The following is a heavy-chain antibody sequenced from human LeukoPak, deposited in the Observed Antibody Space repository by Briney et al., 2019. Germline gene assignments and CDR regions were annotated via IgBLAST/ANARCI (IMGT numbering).Heavy chain of an antibody. Sequence: SGPTVVKPTQTLTLSCAFSGFSLATNGVRVGWIRQPPGKALEWLALISWDDNKYYSPSLESRLTIAKDTSKNQVVLVMTDMDPVDTATYYCSRRIVGGVDFFDPWGLGVLVTVSS. CDR3: SRRIVGGVDFFDP. CDR1: GFSLATNGVR. CDR2: ISWDDNK. D-gene: IGHD2-8*02. J-gene: IGHJ5*02. V-gene: IGHV2-5*02.